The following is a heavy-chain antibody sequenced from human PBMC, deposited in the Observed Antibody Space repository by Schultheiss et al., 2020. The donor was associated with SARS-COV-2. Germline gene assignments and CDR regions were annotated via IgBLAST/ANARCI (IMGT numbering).Heavy chain of an antibody. V-gene: IGHV1-2*04. CDR3: ARVDTAMDLAFDY. CDR2: INPNSGGT. D-gene: IGHD5-18*01. J-gene: IGHJ4*02. Sequence: ASVKVSCKASGYTFTGYYMHWVRQAPGQGLEWMGWINPNSGGTNYAQKFQGWVTMTRDTSISTAYMELSRLRSDDTAVYYCARVDTAMDLAFDYWGQGTLVTVSS. CDR1: GYTFTGYY.